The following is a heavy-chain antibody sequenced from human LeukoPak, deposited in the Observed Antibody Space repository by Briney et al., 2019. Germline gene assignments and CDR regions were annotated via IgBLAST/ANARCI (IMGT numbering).Heavy chain of an antibody. Sequence: PGGSLRLSCAASGFTVSSNYMTWVRQAPGKGLEWVSVIYGGGNTYYADSVKGRFTISRDNSKNTLYLQMNSLRAEDTAVYYCARDGTAVGINYDYWGQGTLVTVSS. D-gene: IGHD6-13*01. J-gene: IGHJ4*02. CDR2: IYGGGNT. V-gene: IGHV3-66*01. CDR3: ARDGTAVGINYDY. CDR1: GFTVSSNY.